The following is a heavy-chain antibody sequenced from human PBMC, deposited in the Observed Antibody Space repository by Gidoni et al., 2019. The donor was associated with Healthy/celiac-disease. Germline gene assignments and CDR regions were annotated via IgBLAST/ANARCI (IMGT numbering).Heavy chain of an antibody. Sequence: EVQRVESAGGLVQPGGSLRLHCSASVLTFRSYAMHWVRQSPGKVLEYVSAISSNGGSTYYADSVKGRFTISRDNSKNTLDLQMSSLRAEDTAVYYCVKDDTWFGEFIFDYWGQGTLVTVSS. CDR1: VLTFRSYA. CDR2: ISSNGGST. V-gene: IGHV3-64D*06. D-gene: IGHD3-10*01. J-gene: IGHJ4*02. CDR3: VKDDTWFGEFIFDY.